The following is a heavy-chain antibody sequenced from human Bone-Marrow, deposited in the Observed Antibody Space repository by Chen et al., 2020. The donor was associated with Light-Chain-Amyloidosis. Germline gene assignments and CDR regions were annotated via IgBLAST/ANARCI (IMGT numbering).Heavy chain of an antibody. V-gene: IGHV3-9*01. J-gene: IGHJ6*03. CDR2: ISSNTGIM. Sequence: EAQLVESGGGLIQPGRSLRLSCAASGFTFDDFAMHWVRQAPGTGLEWVSGISSNTGIMGYAESVRGRFNISRDNAKNSLDLQMNSLRPEDSALYYCVKAFAPHWYYMDVWGKGTSVTVSS. CDR1: GFTFDDFA. D-gene: IGHD1-1*01. CDR3: VKAFAPHWYYMDV.